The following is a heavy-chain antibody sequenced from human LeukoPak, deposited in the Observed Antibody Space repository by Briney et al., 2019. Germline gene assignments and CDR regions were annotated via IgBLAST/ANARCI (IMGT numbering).Heavy chain of an antibody. Sequence: PSETLSLTCTVSGGSINKYYWSWIRQPPGKGLEWIGYIYYSGSTNYNPSLKSRVTISVDTSTNQFSLKLNSATAADTAVYYCAKSNGYGLVDIWGQGTMVTVSS. CDR2: IYYSGST. CDR3: AKSNGYGLVDI. V-gene: IGHV4-59*01. CDR1: GGSINKYY. J-gene: IGHJ3*02. D-gene: IGHD3-10*01.